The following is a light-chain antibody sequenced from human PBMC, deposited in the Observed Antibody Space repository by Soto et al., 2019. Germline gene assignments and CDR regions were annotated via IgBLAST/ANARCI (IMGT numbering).Light chain of an antibody. CDR1: SRDVGNHNY. J-gene: IGLJ1*01. Sequence: QSVLTQPASVSGSPGQSITISCTGTSRDVGNHNYVSWYQRDPGKAPKLISYEVSNRPSGVSSRFSGSKSDNTASLTISGLQAEDEADYYCSSYTSTSTLYVFGTGTKLTVL. CDR2: EVS. V-gene: IGLV2-14*01. CDR3: SSYTSTSTLYV.